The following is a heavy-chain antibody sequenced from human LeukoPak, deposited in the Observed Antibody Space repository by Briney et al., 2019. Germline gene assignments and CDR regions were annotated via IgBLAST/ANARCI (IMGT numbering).Heavy chain of an antibody. D-gene: IGHD3-10*01. V-gene: IGHV4-39*01. Sequence: PSETLSLTCTVSGGSISSSSYYWDWIRQPPGKGLEWIGSIYYSGSTYYNPSLKSRVTISVDTSKNQFSLKLSSVTAADTAVYYCARLSWPPYGSGSYYRFSWAPDYWGQGTLVTVSS. CDR3: ARLSWPPYGSGSYYRFSWAPDY. CDR1: GGSISSSSYY. J-gene: IGHJ4*02. CDR2: IYYSGST.